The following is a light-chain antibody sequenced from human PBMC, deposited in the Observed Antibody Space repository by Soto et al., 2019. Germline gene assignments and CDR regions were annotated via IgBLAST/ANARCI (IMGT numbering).Light chain of an antibody. CDR3: QKFGY. CDR2: GTS. V-gene: IGKV3-20*01. Sequence: EIVLTQSPGALSLSPGERAILSCRASQSLSSNYLAWYQQKPGQAPRLLIYGTSSRATGIPDRFSGSGSGTDFTLTISRLEPEDFAVYYCQKFGYFGGGTKVEIK. J-gene: IGKJ4*01. CDR1: QSLSSNY.